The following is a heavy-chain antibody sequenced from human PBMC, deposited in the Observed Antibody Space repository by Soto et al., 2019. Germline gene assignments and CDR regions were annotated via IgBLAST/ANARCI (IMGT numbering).Heavy chain of an antibody. Sequence: QITLKESGPTLVKPTQTLTLTCNVSGVSLSTSGVGVGWIRQPPGKALEWLALIYWDDDKRSSPSLKSRLTXPKDTSKNQVVLTMTNMAPVDTATYYCAHMPAAQFDYWGQGTLVTVSS. J-gene: IGHJ4*02. D-gene: IGHD2-15*01. CDR1: GVSLSTSGVG. CDR3: AHMPAAQFDY. CDR2: IYWDDDK. V-gene: IGHV2-5*02.